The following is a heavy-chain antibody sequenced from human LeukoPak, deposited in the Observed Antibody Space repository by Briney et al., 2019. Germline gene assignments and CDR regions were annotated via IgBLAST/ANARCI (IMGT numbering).Heavy chain of an antibody. J-gene: IGHJ4*02. D-gene: IGHD6-19*01. V-gene: IGHV3-23*01. CDR3: AKRSGYTTGWFFDF. Sequence: YAESVKDRFTISRDNSKNTLFLQMNSLRAEDTAVFYCAKRSGYTTGWFFDFWGQGTLVTVSS.